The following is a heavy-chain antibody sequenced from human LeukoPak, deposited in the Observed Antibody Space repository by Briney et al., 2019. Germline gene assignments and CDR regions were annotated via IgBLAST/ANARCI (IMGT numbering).Heavy chain of an antibody. CDR2: IYSGGST. Sequence: GGSLRLSCAASGFTFSSYWMSWVRQAPGKGLEWVSVIYSGGSTYYADSVKGRFTISRDNSKNTLYLQMNSLRAEDTAVYYCARAYYYDGYFDYWGQGTLVTVSS. CDR3: ARAYYYDGYFDY. J-gene: IGHJ4*02. CDR1: GFTFSSYW. V-gene: IGHV3-53*01. D-gene: IGHD3-22*01.